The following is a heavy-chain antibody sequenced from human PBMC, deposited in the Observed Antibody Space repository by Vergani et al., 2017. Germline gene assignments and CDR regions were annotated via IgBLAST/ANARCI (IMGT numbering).Heavy chain of an antibody. J-gene: IGHJ4*02. CDR2: ISSSSSYT. D-gene: IGHD5-18*01. CDR1: GFTFSDYY. CDR3: ARDQGQLRSRQYYFDY. V-gene: IGHV3-11*05. Sequence: QVQLVESGGGLVKPGGSLRLSCAASGFTFSDYYMSWIRQAPGKGLEWVSYISSSSSYTNYADSVKGRFTISRDNAKNSLYLQMNSLRAEDTAVYYCARDQGQLRSRQYYFDYWGQGTLVTVSS.